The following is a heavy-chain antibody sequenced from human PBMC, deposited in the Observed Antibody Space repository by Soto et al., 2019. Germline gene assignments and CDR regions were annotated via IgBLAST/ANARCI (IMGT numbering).Heavy chain of an antibody. V-gene: IGHV1-18*01. CDR1: GYSFNNYL. CDR3: ARVYYDSSGFYHEDH. J-gene: IGHJ1*01. D-gene: IGHD3-22*01. CDR2: ISADNGNT. Sequence: QVKLVQSGAEVKKPGASVMVSCQASGYSFNNYLISWVRQAPGQGPEWVGWISADNGNTNYGQKFLGRVTMTTDTSTSTAYMDLRSLRSEDTAVYYCARVYYDSSGFYHEDHWGQGTLVTVSS.